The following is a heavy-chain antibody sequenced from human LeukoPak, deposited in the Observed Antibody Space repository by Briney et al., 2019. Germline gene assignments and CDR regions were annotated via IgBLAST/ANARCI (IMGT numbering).Heavy chain of an antibody. V-gene: IGHV1-2*02. Sequence: ASVKVSCKASGYTFTGYYMHRVRQAPGQGLEWMGWINPNSGGTNYAQKFQGRVTMTRDTSISTAYMELSRLRSDDTAVYYCARDGKYYYDSKGAYYYYYYMDAWGKGTTVTVSS. D-gene: IGHD3-22*01. CDR2: INPNSGGT. J-gene: IGHJ6*03. CDR3: ARDGKYYYDSKGAYYYYYYMDA. CDR1: GYTFTGYY.